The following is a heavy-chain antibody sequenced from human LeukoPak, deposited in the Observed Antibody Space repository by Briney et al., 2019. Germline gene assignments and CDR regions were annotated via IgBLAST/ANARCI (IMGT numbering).Heavy chain of an antibody. CDR1: GFTFSSYE. V-gene: IGHV3-48*03. CDR3: ARGRGYCSGGSCYRPFDY. J-gene: IGHJ4*02. CDR2: ISSSGSTI. Sequence: GGSLRLSCAASGFTFSSYEMNWVRQALGKGLEWVSYISSSGSTIYYADSVKGRFTISRDNAKNSLYLQMNSLRAEDTAVYYCARGRGYCSGGSCYRPFDYWGQGTLVTVSS. D-gene: IGHD2-15*01.